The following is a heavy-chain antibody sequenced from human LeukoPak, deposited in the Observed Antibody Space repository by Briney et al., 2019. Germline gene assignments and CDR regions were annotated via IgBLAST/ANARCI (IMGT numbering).Heavy chain of an antibody. V-gene: IGHV4-34*01. CDR2: INHSGST. J-gene: IGHJ4*02. CDR3: ALADMVGGRVDY. Sequence: SETLSLTCAVYGGSFSGYYWSWIRQPPGKGLEWIGEINHSGSTNYNPSLKSRVTISVDTSKNQFSLKLSSVTAADTAVYYCALADMVGGRVDYWGQGTLVTVSS. CDR1: GGSFSGYY. D-gene: IGHD3-10*01.